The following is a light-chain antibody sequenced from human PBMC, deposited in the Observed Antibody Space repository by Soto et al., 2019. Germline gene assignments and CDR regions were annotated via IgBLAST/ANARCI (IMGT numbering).Light chain of an antibody. CDR2: KAS. CDR3: QRYYSFPLT. CDR1: RNINNL. V-gene: IGKV1-5*03. J-gene: IGKJ4*01. Sequence: DIQMTQSPSTLSASVGDGVAITCRASRNINNLLAWYQQKPGKAPKLLIYKASSLESGVPSRFSGSGSGTEFTLTISSLQPDDFATYYCQRYYSFPLTFGGGTKVEI.